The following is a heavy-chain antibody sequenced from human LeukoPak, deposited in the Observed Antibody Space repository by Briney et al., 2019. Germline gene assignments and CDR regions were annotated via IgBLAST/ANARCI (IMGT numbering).Heavy chain of an antibody. CDR2: VHYSGST. CDR3: ARWGGSVLWSFDF. D-gene: IGHD3-16*01. J-gene: IGHJ4*02. Sequence: SETLSLTCTVPFGSISSYHWNWIRQSPEKGLEWIGYVHYSGSTHYNPSLESRITMSVDTSKSQFSLRLSSVTAADTAVYYCARWGGSVLWSFDFWGQGTLVTVSS. CDR1: FGSISSYH. V-gene: IGHV4-59*01.